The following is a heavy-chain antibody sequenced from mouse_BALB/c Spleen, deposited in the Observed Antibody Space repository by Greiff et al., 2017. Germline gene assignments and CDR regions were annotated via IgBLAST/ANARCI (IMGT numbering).Heavy chain of an antibody. CDR3: ARGRSYAMDY. Sequence: VQLKESGGGLVKPGGSLKLSCAASGFTFSDYYMYWVRQTPEKRLEWVATISDGGSYTYYPDSVKGRFTISRDNAKNNLYLQMSSLKSEDTAMYYCARGRSYAMDYWGQGTSVTVSS. J-gene: IGHJ4*01. CDR2: ISDGGSYT. CDR1: GFTFSDYY. V-gene: IGHV5-4*02.